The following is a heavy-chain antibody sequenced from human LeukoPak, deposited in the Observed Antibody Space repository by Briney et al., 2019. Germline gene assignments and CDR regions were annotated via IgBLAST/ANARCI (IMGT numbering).Heavy chain of an antibody. CDR1: GFTFRSYE. V-gene: IGHV3-48*03. CDR2: ISRSGSAM. D-gene: IGHD3-3*01. Sequence: PGGSLRLSCAASGFTFRSYEINWVRQAPGKGLEWVSYISRSGSAMNYADSVKGRFTISRDNAKNSVYLQMNSLRAEDTAVYYCAATMSGPLGYWGQGTLVTVSS. CDR3: AATMSGPLGY. J-gene: IGHJ4*02.